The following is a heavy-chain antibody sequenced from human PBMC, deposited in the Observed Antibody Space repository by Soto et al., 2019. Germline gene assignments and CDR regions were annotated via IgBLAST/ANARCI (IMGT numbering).Heavy chain of an antibody. CDR2: IYHSGST. Sequence: PSGTLSLTCAASGGTISSYYWTWIRQPPGKGLEWIGYIYHSGSTYYNPSLKRRVTISVARSKNQFSLKLSSVPAADTVVYYCARVLRFLEWLYFAPWGKGPLVTV. D-gene: IGHD3-3*01. J-gene: IGHJ4*02. V-gene: IGHV4-59*12. CDR1: GGTISSYY. CDR3: ARVLRFLEWLYFAP.